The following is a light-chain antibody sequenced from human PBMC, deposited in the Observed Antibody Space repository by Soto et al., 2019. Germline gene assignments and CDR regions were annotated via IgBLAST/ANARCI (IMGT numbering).Light chain of an antibody. CDR1: SSDVGGYNY. V-gene: IGLV2-14*01. J-gene: IGLJ2*01. Sequence: QSALTQPASVSGSPGQSITISCTGTSSDVGGYNYVSWSQQHPGKAPKLMNYDVSNRPSGVSNRFSGAKSGNTASLTISGLQAEDEADYYCSSYPSSSTLVFGGGTKLTVL. CDR3: SSYPSSSTLV. CDR2: DVS.